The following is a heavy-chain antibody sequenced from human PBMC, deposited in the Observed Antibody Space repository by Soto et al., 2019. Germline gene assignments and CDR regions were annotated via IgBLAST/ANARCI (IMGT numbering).Heavy chain of an antibody. CDR2: IYHSGST. Sequence: SETLSLTCAVSGDSISRSNWWSWVRQPPGKGLEWIGEIYHSGSTNYNPSLKSRVTISVDKSKNQFSLKLSSLTAADTAVYYCARSITFDWLFFDNWGQGSLVTVSS. D-gene: IGHD3-9*01. V-gene: IGHV4-4*02. CDR1: GDSISRSNW. CDR3: ARSITFDWLFFDN. J-gene: IGHJ4*02.